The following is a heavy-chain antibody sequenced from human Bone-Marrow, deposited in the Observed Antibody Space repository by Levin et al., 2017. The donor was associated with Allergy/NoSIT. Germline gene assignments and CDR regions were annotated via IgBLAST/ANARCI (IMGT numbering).Heavy chain of an antibody. J-gene: IGHJ4*01. Sequence: GESLKISCAASGFTFSSYGMSWVRQAPGKGLEWVASISGRGDNPYYAESGRGCFFISRDNSRNTLYLQMNSLRVEDTAVYYCAATYYFDTSGHDYWGHGTLVTVSS. CDR1: GFTFSSYG. V-gene: IGHV3-23*01. D-gene: IGHD3-22*01. CDR2: ISGRGDNP. CDR3: AATYYFDTSGHDY.